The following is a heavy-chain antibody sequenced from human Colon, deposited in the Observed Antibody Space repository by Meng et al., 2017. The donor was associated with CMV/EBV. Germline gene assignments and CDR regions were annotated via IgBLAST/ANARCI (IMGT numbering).Heavy chain of an antibody. CDR1: GVSVTSGAYH. Sequence: QGQLQESGPGRVKPSETLSLTCIVSGVSVTSGAYHWSWIRQSPGKGLEWIGYIYDTGITIYNPSLKSRVTIFLETSKNQFSLNLNSMTTADTAVYYCAKSRSSTPGIVDDWGQGTLVTVSS. J-gene: IGHJ4*02. V-gene: IGHV4-61*08. D-gene: IGHD2/OR15-2a*01. CDR2: IYDTGIT. CDR3: AKSRSSTPGIVDD.